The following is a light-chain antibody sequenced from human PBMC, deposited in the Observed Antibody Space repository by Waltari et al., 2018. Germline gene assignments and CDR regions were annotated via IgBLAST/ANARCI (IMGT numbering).Light chain of an antibody. J-gene: IGLJ1*01. CDR3: QVWDNSSEHYV. Sequence: SYVLTQPPSVSVAPGKTARLTCGGNNIGSNSVHWYQLKPGQAPILVIYDDSDRPSGIPERFSGSNSGNTATLTISRVEDGDEADYYCQVWDNSSEHYVFGTGTKVTVL. CDR1: NIGSNS. CDR2: DDS. V-gene: IGLV3-21*04.